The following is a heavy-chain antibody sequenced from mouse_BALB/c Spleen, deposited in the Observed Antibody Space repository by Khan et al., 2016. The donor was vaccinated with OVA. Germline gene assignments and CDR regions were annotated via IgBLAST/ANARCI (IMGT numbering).Heavy chain of an antibody. J-gene: IGHJ3*01. CDR2: ISSGGDNI. CDR1: GFTFSTYA. CDR3: ARHNYGPVAY. V-gene: IGHV5-9-3*01. D-gene: IGHD1-1*01. Sequence: EVELVESGGDLVKPGGSLKLSCSASGFTFSTYAMSWVRQTPEKRLEWVATISSGGDNIFYPDSVKGRFTISRDNAKNTLYLQMSSLRSEDTAIYYCARHNYGPVAYWGQGTLVTVSA.